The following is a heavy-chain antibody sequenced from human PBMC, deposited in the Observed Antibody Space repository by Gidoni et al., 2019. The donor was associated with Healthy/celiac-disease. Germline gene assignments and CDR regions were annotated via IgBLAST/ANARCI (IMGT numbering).Heavy chain of an antibody. J-gene: IGHJ3*02. CDR3: ARPTGGGDYSDAFDI. CDR1: GYSFTSYW. V-gene: IGHV5-10-1*03. CDR2: IDPSDSYT. D-gene: IGHD2-21*02. Sequence: EVQLVQSGAEVKKPGESLRISCKGSGYSFTSYWISWVRQMPGKGLEWMGRIDPSDSYTNYSPSFQGHVTIPADKIFSTAYLQWSSLKASYTAMYYCARPTGGGDYSDAFDIWGQGTMVTVSS.